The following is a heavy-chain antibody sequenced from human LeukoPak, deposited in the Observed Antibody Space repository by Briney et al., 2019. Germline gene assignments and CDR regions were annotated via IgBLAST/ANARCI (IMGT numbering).Heavy chain of an antibody. CDR1: GYTFTIYG. V-gene: IGHV1-18*01. Sequence: GASVKLSCKASGYTFTIYGISWVRQAPGQGLNWMGWISGHNANTYYAQNLQGRVTMTTDTSTTTVYMELRSLTSDDTAVYYCARGGYGNYFDYWGQGTLVTVSS. CDR3: ARGGYGNYFDY. J-gene: IGHJ4*02. D-gene: IGHD5-12*01. CDR2: ISGHNANT.